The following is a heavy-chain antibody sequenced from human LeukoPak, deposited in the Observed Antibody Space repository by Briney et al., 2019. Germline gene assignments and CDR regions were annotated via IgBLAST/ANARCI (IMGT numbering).Heavy chain of an antibody. Sequence: SETLSLTCAVYGGSFSGYYWSWIRQPPGKGLEWMGEINHSGSTNNNPSLKSRVTKPAETSKNQCSLKQRSVTGADTAVFYCGRGSYYGSSGYRYFDDWGQGTLVTVSS. CDR3: GRGSYYGSSGYRYFDD. J-gene: IGHJ4*02. V-gene: IGHV4-34*01. CDR1: GGSFSGYY. D-gene: IGHD3-22*01. CDR2: INHSGST.